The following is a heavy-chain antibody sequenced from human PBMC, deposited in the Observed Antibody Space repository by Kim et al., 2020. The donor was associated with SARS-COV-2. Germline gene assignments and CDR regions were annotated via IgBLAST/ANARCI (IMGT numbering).Heavy chain of an antibody. CDR3: AREFLCSSTSCYTYYYYYYYMDV. V-gene: IGHV3-21*01. D-gene: IGHD2-2*02. J-gene: IGHJ6*03. Sequence: GGSLRLSCAASGFTFSSYSMNWVRQAPGKGLEWVSSISSSSSYIYYADSVKGRFTISRDNAKNSLYLQMNSLRAEDTAVYYCAREFLCSSTSCYTYYYYYYYMDVWGKGTTVTVSS. CDR1: GFTFSSYS. CDR2: ISSSSSYI.